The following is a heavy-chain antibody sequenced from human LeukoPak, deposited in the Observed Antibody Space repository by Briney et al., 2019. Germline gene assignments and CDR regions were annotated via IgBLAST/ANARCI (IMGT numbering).Heavy chain of an antibody. Sequence: PGGSLRLSCAASGFTFSSYGMSWVRQAPGKGLEWVANIKQDGSEKYYVDSVKGRFTISRDNAKNSLYLQMNSLRDEDTAVYYCAREALVAGINWFDPWGQGTLVTVSS. CDR2: IKQDGSEK. J-gene: IGHJ5*02. V-gene: IGHV3-7*01. CDR3: AREALVAGINWFDP. CDR1: GFTFSSYG. D-gene: IGHD6-19*01.